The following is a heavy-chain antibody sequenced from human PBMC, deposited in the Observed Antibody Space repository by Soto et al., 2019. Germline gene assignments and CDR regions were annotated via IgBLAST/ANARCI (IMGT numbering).Heavy chain of an antibody. J-gene: IGHJ4*02. V-gene: IGHV3-30-3*01. CDR2: ISYDGSNK. Sequence: QVQLVESGGGVVQPGRSLRLSCAASGFTFSSYAMHWVRQAPGKGLEWVAVISYDGSNKYYADSVKGRFTISRDNSKNTLYLQMNSLRAEDTAVYYCARVTMAPDYWGQGTLVTVSS. CDR3: ARVTMAPDY. CDR1: GFTFSSYA. D-gene: IGHD3-10*01.